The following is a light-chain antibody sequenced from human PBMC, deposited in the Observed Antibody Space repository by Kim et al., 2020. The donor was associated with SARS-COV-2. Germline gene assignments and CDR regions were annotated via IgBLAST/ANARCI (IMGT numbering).Light chain of an antibody. Sequence: SLSPGERATLSSRASHTVSSSYLGWYQQKPGHAPRHHIYGASSRATGTPDRFSGSGSGTDFTLTISRLEPEDFAVYYCQQYGSSYTFGQGTKLEI. V-gene: IGKV3-20*01. CDR3: QQYGSSYT. J-gene: IGKJ2*01. CDR1: HTVSSSY. CDR2: GAS.